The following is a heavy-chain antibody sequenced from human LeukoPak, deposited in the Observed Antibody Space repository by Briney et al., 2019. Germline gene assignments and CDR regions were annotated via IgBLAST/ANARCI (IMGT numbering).Heavy chain of an antibody. D-gene: IGHD3-10*01. Sequence: SGTLSVTCTVSGGSISSYYWSWIRQPPGKGLEWIGYIYYSGSTNYNPSLKSRVTISVHTSKNQFSLKLSYVTASDTAVYYCARLTMVRGLPFWFDPWGQGTLVTVSS. CDR3: ARLTMVRGLPFWFDP. CDR2: IYYSGST. J-gene: IGHJ5*02. V-gene: IGHV4-59*08. CDR1: GGSISSYY.